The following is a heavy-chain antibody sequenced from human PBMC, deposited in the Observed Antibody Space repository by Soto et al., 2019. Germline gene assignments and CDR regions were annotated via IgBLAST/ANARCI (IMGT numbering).Heavy chain of an antibody. D-gene: IGHD2-15*01. Sequence: QVHLQESGPGLVKPSETLSITCSVSGGSISNYYWSWIRQPAGKRLEWIGRIYSTGSTNYNPSLKSRVTMSLDTSQKQISLQLTSVTAEDTAVYYCAREAFSGGVWSFDLWGRGTLVTVSS. CDR1: GGSISNYY. V-gene: IGHV4-4*07. CDR3: AREAFSGGVWSFDL. CDR2: IYSTGST. J-gene: IGHJ2*01.